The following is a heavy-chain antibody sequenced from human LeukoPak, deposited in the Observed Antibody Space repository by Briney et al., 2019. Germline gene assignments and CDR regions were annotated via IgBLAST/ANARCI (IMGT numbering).Heavy chain of an antibody. CDR2: IYSGGST. Sequence: GGSLRLSCAASGFTFSSYGMHWVRQAPGKGLEWVSVIYSGGSTNYADSVKGRFTISRDNSKNTLYLQMNSLRVEDTAVYYCVRGGFDYWGQGTLVTVSS. CDR3: VRGGFDY. J-gene: IGHJ4*02. V-gene: IGHV3-53*01. CDR1: GFTFSSYG.